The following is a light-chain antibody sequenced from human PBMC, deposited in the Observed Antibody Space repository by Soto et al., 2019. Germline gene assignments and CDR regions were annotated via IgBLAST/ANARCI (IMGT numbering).Light chain of an antibody. V-gene: IGKV3-15*01. CDR2: GAS. J-gene: IGKJ2*01. CDR3: QQYNNWPPRT. Sequence: EIVMTQSPASLSVSPGETATLSCRASQSIRNSVAWYQQKPGQAPSLVIYGASPRATGIPARFSGSGSGTEFTLTISSLQSEDSALYYCQQYNNWPPRTFGQGTKLEIK. CDR1: QSIRNS.